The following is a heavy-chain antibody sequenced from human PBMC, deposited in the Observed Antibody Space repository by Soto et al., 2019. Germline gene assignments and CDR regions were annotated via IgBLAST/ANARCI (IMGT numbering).Heavy chain of an antibody. V-gene: IGHV3-23*01. J-gene: IGHJ4*02. CDR3: AKDFSIAVAEFDY. D-gene: IGHD6-19*01. CDR2: ISGSGGST. Sequence: GGSLRLSCAASGFTFSSYSMNWVRQAPGKGLEWVSAISGSGGSTYYADSVKGRFTISRDNSKNTLYLQMNSLRAEDTAVYYCAKDFSIAVAEFDYWGQGTLVTVSS. CDR1: GFTFSSYS.